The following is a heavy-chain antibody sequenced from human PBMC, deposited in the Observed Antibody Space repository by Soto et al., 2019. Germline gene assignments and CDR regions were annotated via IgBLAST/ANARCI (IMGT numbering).Heavy chain of an antibody. CDR1: GGTFSSYA. V-gene: IGHV1-69*01. CDR2: IIPIFGTA. J-gene: IGHJ6*02. CDR3: ARAISESGYCSGGGCYSYYYYYGMDV. Sequence: QVQLVQSGAEVKKPGSSVKVSCKASGGTFSSYAISWVRQAPGQGLEWMGGIIPIFGTANYAQKFQGRVTLTADESTSTAYMELSRLRSEDTAVYYCARAISESGYCSGGGCYSYYYYYGMDVWGQGTTVTVSS. D-gene: IGHD2-15*01.